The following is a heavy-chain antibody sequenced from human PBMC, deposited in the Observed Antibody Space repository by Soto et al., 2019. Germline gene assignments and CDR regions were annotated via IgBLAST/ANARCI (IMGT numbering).Heavy chain of an antibody. V-gene: IGHV3-23*01. J-gene: IGHJ4*02. CDR3: AKDYYDSSGYSFDY. CDR2: ISGSGGST. CDR1: GFTFISYA. Sequence: GGSLRLSCGASGFTFISYAMSWVRQAPGKGLEWVSAISGSGGSTYYADSVKGRFTISRDNSKNTLYLQMNSLRAEDTAVYYCAKDYYDSSGYSFDYWGQGTLVTVSS. D-gene: IGHD3-22*01.